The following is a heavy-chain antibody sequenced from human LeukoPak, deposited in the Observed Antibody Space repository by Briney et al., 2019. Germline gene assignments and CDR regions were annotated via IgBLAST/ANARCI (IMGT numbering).Heavy chain of an antibody. D-gene: IGHD3-22*01. J-gene: IGHJ4*02. CDR1: GGTFTSYA. CDR2: IIPNSGGT. V-gene: IGHV1-2*02. CDR3: ARDRYYYDSSGSSQIDY. Sequence: ASVKVSCKASGGTFTSYAISWVRQAPGQGLEWMGRIIPNSGGTNYAQKFQGMVTMTRDTSISTAYMELSRLRSDDTAVYYCARDRYYYDSSGSSQIDYWGQGTLVTVSS.